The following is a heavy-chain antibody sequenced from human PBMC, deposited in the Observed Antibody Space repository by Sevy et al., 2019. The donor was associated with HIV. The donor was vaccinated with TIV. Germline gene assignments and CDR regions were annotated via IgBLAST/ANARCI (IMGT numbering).Heavy chain of an antibody. V-gene: IGHV3-66*01. CDR3: ARDQDYYDSSGYYPSDAFDI. CDR1: GFTVSSNY. J-gene: IGHJ3*02. CDR2: IYSGGST. D-gene: IGHD3-22*01. Sequence: AGSLRLSCAASGFTVSSNYMNWVRQAPGKGLEWVSVIYSGGSTYYEDSVKGRFTISRDNFKNTLYLQMNSLRAEDTAVYYCARDQDYYDSSGYYPSDAFDIWGQGTMVTVSS.